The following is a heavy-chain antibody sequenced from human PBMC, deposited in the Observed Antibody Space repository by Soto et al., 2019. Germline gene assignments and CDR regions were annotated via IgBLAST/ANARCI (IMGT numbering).Heavy chain of an antibody. V-gene: IGHV4-34*01. CDR3: ARGGDGGGPEEANCSAP. D-gene: IGHD3-16*01. J-gene: IGHJ5*02. CDR1: DGSISGYY. CDR2: INHSGST. Sequence: SLTLSDTWGVEDGSISGYYWSRIRKPPGKGLEWIGEINHSGSTNYNPSLKSRVTISVDTSKNQFSLKLSSVTAADTAVYYCARGGDGGGPEEANCSAPRGQGTLVPVTS.